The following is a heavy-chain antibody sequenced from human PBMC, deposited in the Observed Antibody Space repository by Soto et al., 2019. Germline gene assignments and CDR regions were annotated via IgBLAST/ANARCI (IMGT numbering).Heavy chain of an antibody. CDR1: GGTFSSYA. CDR3: ARGVAAAGKNYYYYGMDV. V-gene: IGHV1-69*01. J-gene: IGHJ6*02. D-gene: IGHD6-13*01. CDR2: IIPIFGTA. Sequence: QVQLVQSGAEVKNPGSSVKVSCKASGGTFSSYAISWVRQAPGQGLEWMGGIIPIFGTANYAQKFQGRVTITADESTSTAYMELSSLRSEDTAVYYCARGVAAAGKNYYYYGMDVWGQGTTVTVSS.